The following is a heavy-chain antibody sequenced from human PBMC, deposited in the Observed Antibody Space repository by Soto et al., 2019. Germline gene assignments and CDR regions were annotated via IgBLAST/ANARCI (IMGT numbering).Heavy chain of an antibody. D-gene: IGHD3-3*01. V-gene: IGHV1-69*13. CDR1: GGTFSSYA. CDR3: ASAEYYDFWSVGSYYYGMDV. J-gene: IGHJ6*02. CDR2: IIPIFGTA. Sequence: GASVKVSCKASGGTFSSYAISWVRQAPGQGLEWMGGIIPIFGTANYAQKFQGRVTITADESTSTAYMELSSLRSEDTAVYYCASAEYYDFWSVGSYYYGMDVWGQGTTVTVSS.